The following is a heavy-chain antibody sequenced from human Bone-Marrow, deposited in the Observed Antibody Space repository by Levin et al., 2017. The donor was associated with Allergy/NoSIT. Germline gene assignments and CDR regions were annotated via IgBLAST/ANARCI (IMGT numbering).Heavy chain of an antibody. CDR3: AKGGFESSAWF. CDR2: ISGSGYST. V-gene: IGHV3-23*01. J-gene: IGHJ4*02. CDR1: GFTFSTYD. Sequence: LSLTCAASGFTFSTYDMSWVRQAPGKGLEWVSTISGSGYSTYFKDSVQGRFTISKDFSKNTLYLQMNSLRVEDTAVYYCAKGGFESSAWFWGQGTLVTVSS. D-gene: IGHD6-19*01.